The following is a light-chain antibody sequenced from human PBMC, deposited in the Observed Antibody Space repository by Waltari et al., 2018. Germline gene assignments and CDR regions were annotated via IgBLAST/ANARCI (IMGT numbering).Light chain of an antibody. CDR3: SSYAGSFSWV. J-gene: IGLJ3*02. CDR1: SSDVGAYAF. V-gene: IGLV2-8*01. CDR2: EVN. Sequence: QSALTQPPSASGSPGQSVTIPCTGTSSDVGAYAFVSLYQQPPGKAPKIMIYEVNKRPSGVPDRFSGSKSGDTASLTVSGLQAEDEADYYCSSYAGSFSWVFGGGTKLTVL.